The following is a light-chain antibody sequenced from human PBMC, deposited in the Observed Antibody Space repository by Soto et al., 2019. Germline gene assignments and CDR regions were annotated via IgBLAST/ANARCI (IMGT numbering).Light chain of an antibody. CDR2: DAS. Sequence: EIVLTLSPATLSLSPGETATLSCRTSQSVGDYLAWYQQKPGQAPRVLIYDASNRAPGIPARFSGSGYGTDFTLTITSLEPEDFAVYYCQQRRDWPRVTFGGGTKVEIK. CDR3: QQRRDWPRVT. J-gene: IGKJ4*01. V-gene: IGKV3-11*01. CDR1: QSVGDY.